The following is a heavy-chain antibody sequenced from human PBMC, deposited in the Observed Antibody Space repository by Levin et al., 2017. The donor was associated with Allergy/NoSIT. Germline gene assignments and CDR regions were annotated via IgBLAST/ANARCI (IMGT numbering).Heavy chain of an antibody. CDR3: AKDPGRGVATTANFDY. V-gene: IGHV3-30*18. Sequence: GGSLRLSCAASGFTFSSYGMHWVRQAPGKGLEWVAVISYDGSNKYYADSVKGRFTISRDNSKNTLYLQMNSLRAEDTAVYYCAKDPGRGVATTANFDYWGQGTLVTVSS. CDR1: GFTFSSYG. CDR2: ISYDGSNK. D-gene: IGHD5-12*01. J-gene: IGHJ4*02.